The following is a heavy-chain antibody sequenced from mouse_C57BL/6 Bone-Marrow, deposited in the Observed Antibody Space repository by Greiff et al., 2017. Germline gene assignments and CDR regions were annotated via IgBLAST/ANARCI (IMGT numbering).Heavy chain of an antibody. J-gene: IGHJ2*01. CDR2: IYPGSGNT. CDR3: ARDGYYVYYFDY. D-gene: IGHD2-3*01. Sequence: VKLVESGAELVRPGASVKLSCKASGYTFTDYYINWVKQRPGQGLEWIARIYPGSGNTYYNEKFKGKATLTAEKSSSTAYMQLSSLTSEDSAVYFCARDGYYVYYFDYWGQGTTLTVSS. CDR1: GYTFTDYY. V-gene: IGHV1-76*01.